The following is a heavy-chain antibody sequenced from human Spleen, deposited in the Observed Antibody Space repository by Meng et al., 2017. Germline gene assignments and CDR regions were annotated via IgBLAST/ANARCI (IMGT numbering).Heavy chain of an antibody. V-gene: IGHV3-30-3*01. Sequence: QVQLVESGGGVVQPGRSLRLSCAASGFTFSSYAMHWVRQAPGKGLEWVAVISYDGSNKYYADSVKGRFTISRDNSKNTLYLQMNSLRAEDTAVYYCARGLQWLVGGWYFDYWGQGTLVTVSS. CDR2: ISYDGSNK. CDR3: ARGLQWLVGGWYFDY. J-gene: IGHJ4*02. D-gene: IGHD6-19*01. CDR1: GFTFSSYA.